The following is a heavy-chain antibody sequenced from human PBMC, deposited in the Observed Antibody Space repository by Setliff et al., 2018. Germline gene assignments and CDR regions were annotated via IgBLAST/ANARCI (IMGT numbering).Heavy chain of an antibody. V-gene: IGHV3-33*03. CDR3: VTDPPNSGWSFDC. CDR2: IWSDGINK. J-gene: IGHJ5*01. D-gene: IGHD6-19*01. CDR1: GFTLSTHA. Sequence: RLSCGASGFTLSTHAMHWVRQAPGKGLEWVAMIWSDGINKFYGGPVKGRFIVSRDNSKNTVFLQMNDLRVEDTAVYYCVTDPPNSGWSFDCWGQGTPVTVSS.